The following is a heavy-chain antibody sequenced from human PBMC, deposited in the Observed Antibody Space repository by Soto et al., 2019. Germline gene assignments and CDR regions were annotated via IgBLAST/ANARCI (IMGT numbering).Heavy chain of an antibody. D-gene: IGHD3-3*01. CDR3: ARSPLLNYDFWRMHIDY. V-gene: IGHV3-7*01. CDR2: IKQDGSET. J-gene: IGHJ4*02. Sequence: EVQLVESGGGFVQPGGSRRLSCAASGFTFSSYWMSWVRQAPGKGLEWVAIIKQDGSETYSVDSVKGRFTISRDNAKNSLYLQMNSLRADDTAVYYCARSPLLNYDFWRMHIDYWGQGTLVPVSS. CDR1: GFTFSSYW.